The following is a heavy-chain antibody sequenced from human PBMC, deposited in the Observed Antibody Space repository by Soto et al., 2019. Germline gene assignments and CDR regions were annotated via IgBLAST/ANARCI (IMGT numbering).Heavy chain of an antibody. Sequence: SETLSLTCIVSGVAISSYYWNWILQPPGKGLEWIGYINYSGSTNYNPSLKSRVTISVDTSKNQFSLKLSSVTAADTAVYYCARTPDIWGQGTMVTVSS. CDR1: GVAISSYY. J-gene: IGHJ3*02. CDR2: INYSGST. CDR3: ARTPDI. V-gene: IGHV4-59*01.